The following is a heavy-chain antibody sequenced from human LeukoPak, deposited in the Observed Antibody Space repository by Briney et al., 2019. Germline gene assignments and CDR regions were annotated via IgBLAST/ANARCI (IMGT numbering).Heavy chain of an antibody. V-gene: IGHV4-39*01. J-gene: IGHJ4*02. CDR2: IYYSGST. CDR1: GGSISSSRYY. Sequence: PSETLSLTCTVSGGSISSSRYYWGWIRQPPGKGLEWIGSIYYSGSTYYNPSLKSRVPISAETSKNQFSLKLSSVTAADTAVYYCARSGLGPYYFDYWGQGTLVTVSS. CDR3: ARSGLGPYYFDY. D-gene: IGHD3/OR15-3a*01.